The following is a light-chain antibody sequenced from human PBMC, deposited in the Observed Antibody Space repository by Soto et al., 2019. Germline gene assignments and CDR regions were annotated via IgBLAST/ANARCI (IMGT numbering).Light chain of an antibody. Sequence: DIVMTQSPDSLAVSLGERATINCKSSQSVLYSSNNKNYLAWYQQRPGQPPKLLIYWASTRESGVPDRFSGSESGTDFTLTITSLQAEDVAVYYWQQYESTPPTFGQGTKLEIK. J-gene: IGKJ2*01. V-gene: IGKV4-1*01. CDR3: QQYESTPPT. CDR1: QSVLYSSNNKNY. CDR2: WAS.